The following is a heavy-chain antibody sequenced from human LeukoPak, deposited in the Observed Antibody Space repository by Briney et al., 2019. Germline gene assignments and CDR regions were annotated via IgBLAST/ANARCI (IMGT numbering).Heavy chain of an antibody. D-gene: IGHD2-15*01. V-gene: IGHV3-48*03. CDR1: GFTFSSYE. J-gene: IGHJ6*02. Sequence: GGSLRLSCAAPGFTFSSYEMNWVRQAPGKGPEWVSYISSSGSTIYYADSVKGRFPISRDNAKNALYLQMNSLRAEDTAVYYCARYCSGGSCYFYYYYGMDVWGQGTTVTVSS. CDR3: ARYCSGGSCYFYYYYGMDV. CDR2: ISSSGSTI.